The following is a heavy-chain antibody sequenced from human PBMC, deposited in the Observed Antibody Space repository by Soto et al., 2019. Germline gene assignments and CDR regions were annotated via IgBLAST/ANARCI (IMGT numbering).Heavy chain of an antibody. CDR3: ARERRDGYNYYFDY. CDR2: FYYSGST. V-gene: IGHV4-31*03. J-gene: IGHJ4*02. D-gene: IGHD1-1*01. Sequence: PSETLSLTCTVSGGSISSGVYYWSWIRQHPGKGLEWIGYFYYSGSTYYNPSLKSRVTISVDTPKNHFYLKLSSVTAADTAVYYCARERRDGYNYYFDYWGQGTLVTVSS. CDR1: GGSISSGVYY.